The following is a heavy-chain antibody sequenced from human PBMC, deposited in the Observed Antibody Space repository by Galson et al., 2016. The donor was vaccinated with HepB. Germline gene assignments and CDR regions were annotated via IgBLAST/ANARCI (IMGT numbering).Heavy chain of an antibody. J-gene: IGHJ4*02. CDR2: IHSSGST. CDR1: GGSISSYY. V-gene: IGHV4-59*01. Sequence: ETLSLTCTVSGGSISSYYWSWIRQPPGKGLEWIGYIHSSGSTNYNPSLKSRVTISVDTSKNQFSLRLSSVTAADTAVYYCARYTPIVRGVVLGFDNWGQGTLVTVSS. D-gene: IGHD3-10*01. CDR3: ARYTPIVRGVVLGFDN.